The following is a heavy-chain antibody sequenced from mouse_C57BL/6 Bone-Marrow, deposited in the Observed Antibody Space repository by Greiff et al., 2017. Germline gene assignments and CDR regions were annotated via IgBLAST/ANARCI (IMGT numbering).Heavy chain of an antibody. V-gene: IGHV1-55*01. J-gene: IGHJ2*01. CDR3: ASDYYGSSSFDY. Sequence: QVQLQQPGAELVKPGASVKMSCKASGYTFTSYWITWVKQRPGQGLEWIGDIYPGSGSTNYNEKFKSKATLTVDTSSSTAYMQRSSLTSEDSAVYYCASDYYGSSSFDYWGQGTTLTVSS. D-gene: IGHD1-1*01. CDR1: GYTFTSYW. CDR2: IYPGSGST.